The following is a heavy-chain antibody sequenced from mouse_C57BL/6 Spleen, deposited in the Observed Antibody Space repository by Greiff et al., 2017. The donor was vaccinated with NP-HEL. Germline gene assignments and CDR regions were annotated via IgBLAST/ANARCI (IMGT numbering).Heavy chain of an antibody. CDR1: GYTFTSYW. J-gene: IGHJ4*01. CDR2: IHPNSGST. Sequence: QVQLQQPGAELVKPGASVKLSCKASGYTFTSYWMHWVKQRPGQGLEWIGMIHPNSGSTNYNEKFKSKATLTVDKSSSTAYMQLSRLTSEDSAVYYCARDDYYDAMDYWGQGTSVTVSS. V-gene: IGHV1-64*01. D-gene: IGHD2-4*01. CDR3: ARDDYYDAMDY.